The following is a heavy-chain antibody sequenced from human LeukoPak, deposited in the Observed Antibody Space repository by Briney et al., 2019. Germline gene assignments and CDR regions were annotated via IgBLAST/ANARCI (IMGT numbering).Heavy chain of an antibody. V-gene: IGHV1-69*04. D-gene: IGHD3-9*01. J-gene: IGHJ6*02. CDR1: GGTFSSYA. CDR3: ARGVLTEDYYYGMDV. CDR2: IIPILGTA. Sequence: ASVKVSCKASGGTFSSYAISWVRQAPGQGLEWMGRIIPILGTANYAQKFQGRVTITADKSTSTAYMELSSLRSEDTAVYYCARGVLTEDYYYGMDVWGQGTTVTVSS.